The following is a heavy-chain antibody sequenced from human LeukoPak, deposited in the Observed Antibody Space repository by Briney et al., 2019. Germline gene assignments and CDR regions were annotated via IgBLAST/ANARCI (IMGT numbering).Heavy chain of an antibody. V-gene: IGHV3-74*01. CDR3: ARARSFRYYDSSGDAFDI. J-gene: IGHJ3*02. D-gene: IGHD3-22*01. CDR2: ITSDGSST. Sequence: GGSLRLSCAASGFTFSSYWMHWVRQAPGKGLVWVSHITSDGSSTSYADSVKGRFTISRDNAKNSLYLQMNSLRAEDTAVYYCARARSFRYYDSSGDAFDIWGQGTMVTVSS. CDR1: GFTFSSYW.